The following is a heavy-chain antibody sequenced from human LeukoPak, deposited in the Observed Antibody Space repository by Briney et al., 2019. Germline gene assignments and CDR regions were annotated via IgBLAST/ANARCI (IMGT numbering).Heavy chain of an antibody. CDR1: GFTIKNTY. V-gene: IGHV3-53*01. CDR2: IYIADTT. J-gene: IGHJ4*02. D-gene: IGHD3-3*01. Sequence: PGGSLRLSCAASGFTIKNTYVTWVRQAPQKGLEWVSAIYIADTTHYADSVKGRFTISRDRSKNTLYLQMNDLRVEDTAVYYCVRISHDFWSAQSNLQYYLDFWGQGTLVTVSS. CDR3: VRISHDFWSAQSNLQYYLDF.